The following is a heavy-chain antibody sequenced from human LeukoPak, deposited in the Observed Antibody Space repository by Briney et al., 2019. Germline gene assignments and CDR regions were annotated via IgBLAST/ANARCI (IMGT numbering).Heavy chain of an antibody. CDR3: ARAKRGYSYGQPFDY. V-gene: IGHV4-34*01. J-gene: IGHJ4*02. CDR2: INHSGST. Sequence: SETLSLTCAVYGGSFSGYYWSWIRQPPGKGLEWIGEINHSGSTNYNPSLKSRVTISVDTSKNQFSLKLSSVTAADTAVYYCARAKRGYSYGQPFDYWGQGTLVTVSS. CDR1: GGSFSGYY. D-gene: IGHD5-18*01.